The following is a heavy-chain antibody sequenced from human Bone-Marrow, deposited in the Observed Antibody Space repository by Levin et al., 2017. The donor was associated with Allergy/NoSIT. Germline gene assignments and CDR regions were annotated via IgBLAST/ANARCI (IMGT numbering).Heavy chain of an antibody. V-gene: IGHV1-18*01. D-gene: IGHD5-12*01. CDR2: ISAYNGNT. CDR3: ARDRIVATTLGY. CDR1: GYTFTSYG. J-gene: IGHJ4*02. Sequence: GESLKISCKASGYTFTSYGISWVRQAPGQGLEWMGWISAYNGNTNYAQKLQGRVTMTTDTSTSTAYMELRSLRSDDTAVYYCARDRIVATTLGYWGQGTLVTVSS.